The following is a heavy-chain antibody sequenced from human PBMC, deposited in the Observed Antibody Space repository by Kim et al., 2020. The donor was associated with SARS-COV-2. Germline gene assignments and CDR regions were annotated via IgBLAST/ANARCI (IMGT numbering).Heavy chain of an antibody. J-gene: IGHJ6*02. Sequence: GGSLRLSCAASGFTFSSYGMHWVRQAPGKGLEWVAVISYDGSNKYYADSVKVRFTISRDNSKNTLYLQMNSLRAEDTAVYYCAKRPQPHYYYYYGMDVWGQGTTVTVSS. CDR3: AKRPQPHYYYYYGMDV. V-gene: IGHV3-30*18. CDR2: ISYDGSNK. D-gene: IGHD2-2*01. CDR1: GFTFSSYG.